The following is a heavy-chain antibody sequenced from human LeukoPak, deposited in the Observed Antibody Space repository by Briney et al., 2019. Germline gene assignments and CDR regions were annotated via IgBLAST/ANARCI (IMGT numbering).Heavy chain of an antibody. J-gene: IGHJ4*02. CDR1: GFTFSDYY. D-gene: IGHD3-22*01. CDR3: AKDRAYYYDSSGYYWYY. V-gene: IGHV3-11*01. CDR2: ISSSGSTI. Sequence: GGSLRLSCAASGFTFSDYYMSWIRQAPGKGLEWVSYISSSGSTIYYADSVKGRFTISRDNAKNSLYLQMNSLRAEDTAVYYCAKDRAYYYDSSGYYWYYWGQGTLVTVSS.